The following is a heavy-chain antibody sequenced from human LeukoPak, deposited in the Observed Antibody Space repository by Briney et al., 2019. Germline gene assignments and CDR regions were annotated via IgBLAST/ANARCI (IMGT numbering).Heavy chain of an antibody. V-gene: IGHV4-59*08. D-gene: IGHD3-10*01. CDR1: GASMRTYY. J-gene: IGHJ5*02. CDR2: IYHRGST. Sequence: SETLSLTCTVSGASMRTYYWSWIRQPPGKGLEWIGFIYHRGSTDYNPSLKSRGTISVDTSKNQFSLKLSSVTAADTAVHYCARTNYYGSGSYYPDLWGQGTLVTVSS. CDR3: ARTNYYGSGSYYPDL.